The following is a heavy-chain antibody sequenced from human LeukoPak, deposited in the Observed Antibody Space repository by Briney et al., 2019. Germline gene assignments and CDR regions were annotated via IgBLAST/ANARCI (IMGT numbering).Heavy chain of an antibody. J-gene: IGHJ4*02. D-gene: IGHD3-10*01. CDR3: AKGLPLNFYGSGSYSDF. Sequence: AGGSLRLSCAASGFTINTYGMNWVRQAPGEGLEWVSGISASGDTTYYANSVKGRFTVSRDYSRNTLYLEMNSLRAEDTAVYYCAKGLPLNFYGSGSYSDFWGQGTLVTVSS. V-gene: IGHV3-23*01. CDR2: ISASGDTT. CDR1: GFTINTYG.